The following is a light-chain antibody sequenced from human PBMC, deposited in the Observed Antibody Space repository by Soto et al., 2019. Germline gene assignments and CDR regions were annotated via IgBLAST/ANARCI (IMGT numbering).Light chain of an antibody. V-gene: IGLV1-40*01. CDR3: QSYDSSLSGSNV. Sequence: QSALTQPPSVSGAPGQRVTISCTGSSSNIGAGYDVHWYQQLPGTAPKLLIYGNSNRPSGVPDRFSGSKSGPSASLAITGLQAEDEADYYCQSYDSSLSGSNVFGTGTKVTV. J-gene: IGLJ1*01. CDR1: SSNIGAGYD. CDR2: GNS.